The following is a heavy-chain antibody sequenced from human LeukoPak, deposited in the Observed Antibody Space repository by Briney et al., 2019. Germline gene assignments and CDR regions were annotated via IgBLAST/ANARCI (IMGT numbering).Heavy chain of an antibody. CDR2: INPDGSEK. D-gene: IGHD3-16*01. CDR3: ARVITVRGVIFDY. CDR1: GFTFSSDW. J-gene: IGHJ4*02. V-gene: IGHV3-7*01. Sequence: GGSLRLSCAVSGFTFSSDWMIWVRQAPGKGLEWVANINPDGSEKNYVDSVRGRFTISRDNAKNSLYLQMNSLRVEDTAVYYCARVITVRGVIFDYWGQGTLVTVSS.